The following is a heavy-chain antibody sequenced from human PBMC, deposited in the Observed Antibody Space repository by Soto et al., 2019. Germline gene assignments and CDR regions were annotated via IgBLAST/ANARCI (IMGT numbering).Heavy chain of an antibody. CDR3: ARASDWLGFYYGLDV. D-gene: IGHD3-9*01. J-gene: IGHJ6*02. CDR2: IDPSDSYA. Sequence: GESLKISCKGYADSFSNYWINWVRQVPGKDLEWMGRIDPSDSYANYSPSFQGHVTISADKSISTVYMQWSSLKASDTAMYYCARASDWLGFYYGLDVWGQGTTVTVSS. CDR1: ADSFSNYW. V-gene: IGHV5-10-1*01.